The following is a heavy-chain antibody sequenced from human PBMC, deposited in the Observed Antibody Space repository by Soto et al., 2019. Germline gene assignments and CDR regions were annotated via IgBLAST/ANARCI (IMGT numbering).Heavy chain of an antibody. CDR2: INSDGSST. D-gene: IGHD4-17*01. CDR3: ARGHGDYANNWFDP. CDR1: GFTFSSYW. Sequence: GGSLRLSCAASGFTFSSYWMHWVRQAPGKGLVWVSRINSDGSSTSYADSVKGRFTISRDNAKNTLYLQMNSLRAEDTAAYYCARGHGDYANNWFDPWGQGTLVTVSS. J-gene: IGHJ5*02. V-gene: IGHV3-74*01.